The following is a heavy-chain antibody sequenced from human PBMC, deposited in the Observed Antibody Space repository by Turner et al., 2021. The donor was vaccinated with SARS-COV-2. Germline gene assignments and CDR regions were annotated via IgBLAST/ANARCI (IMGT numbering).Heavy chain of an antibody. J-gene: IGHJ6*02. CDR2: ISYDGSNK. V-gene: IGHV3-30*04. Sequence: QVQLVESGGGVVQPGRSMRLSCAASGFTFSSYAMHWVRQAPGKGLEVVAVISYDGSNKYYADSVKGRFTLSRDNSKNTLYLQMNSLRAEDTAVYYCARDSPYCTNGVCYTSYYGMDVWGQGTTVTVSS. D-gene: IGHD2-8*01. CDR1: GFTFSSYA. CDR3: ARDSPYCTNGVCYTSYYGMDV.